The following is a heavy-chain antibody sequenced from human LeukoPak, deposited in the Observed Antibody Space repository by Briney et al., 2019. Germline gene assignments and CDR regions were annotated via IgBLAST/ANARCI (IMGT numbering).Heavy chain of an antibody. Sequence: GESLKISCKGSGYSFTSYWIGWVRQMPGKGLEWMAIIYPGDSDTRYSPSFQDQVTISADKSINTAYLQWSSLKASDTAMYYCARSSDSSGYYDYFDYWGQGTLVTVSS. CDR2: IYPGDSDT. V-gene: IGHV5-51*01. J-gene: IGHJ4*02. D-gene: IGHD3-22*01. CDR1: GYSFTSYW. CDR3: ARSSDSSGYYDYFDY.